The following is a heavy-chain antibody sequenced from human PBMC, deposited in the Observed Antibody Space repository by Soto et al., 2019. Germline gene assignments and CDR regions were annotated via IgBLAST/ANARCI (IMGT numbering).Heavy chain of an antibody. CDR3: ARRSSGWYFDY. V-gene: IGHV3-23*01. CDR2: ISGSGGST. D-gene: IGHD6-19*01. J-gene: IGHJ4*02. CDR1: GFTFSSYA. Sequence: EVQVLESGGGLVQPGGSLRLSCAASGFTFSSYAMKWVRQAPGKGLEWVSVISGSGGSTYYADSVKGRFTISRDNSKNTLSLQMHSLRAEDTAVYYCARRSSGWYFDYWGQGTLVTVSS.